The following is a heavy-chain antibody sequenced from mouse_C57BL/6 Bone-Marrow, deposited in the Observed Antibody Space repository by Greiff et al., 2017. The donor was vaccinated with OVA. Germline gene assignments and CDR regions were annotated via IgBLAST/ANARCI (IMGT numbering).Heavy chain of an antibody. V-gene: IGHV6-3*01. CDR1: GFTFSNYW. Sequence: EVKLVESGGGLVQPGGSMKLSCVASGFTFSNYWMNWVRQSPEKGLEWVAQIRLKSDNYATHYAESVKGRFTISRDDSKSSVYLQMNNLRAEDTGIYYCTGKDWEGFAYWGQGTLVTVSA. D-gene: IGHD4-1*01. CDR2: IRLKSDNYAT. CDR3: TGKDWEGFAY. J-gene: IGHJ3*01.